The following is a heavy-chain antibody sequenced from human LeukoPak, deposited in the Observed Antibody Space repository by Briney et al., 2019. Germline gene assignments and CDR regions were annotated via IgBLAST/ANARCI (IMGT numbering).Heavy chain of an antibody. CDR3: ARDLGQSGAYYYGSGSF. CDR2: IYYSGST. CDR1: GGSISSSSYY. V-gene: IGHV4-39*07. J-gene: IGHJ4*02. D-gene: IGHD3-10*01. Sequence: PSETLSLTCTVSGGSISSSSYYWGWIRQPPGKGLEWIGSIYYSGSTYYNPSLKSRVTISVDTSKNQFSLKLSSVTAADTAVYYCARDLGQSGAYYYGSGSFWGQGTLVTVSS.